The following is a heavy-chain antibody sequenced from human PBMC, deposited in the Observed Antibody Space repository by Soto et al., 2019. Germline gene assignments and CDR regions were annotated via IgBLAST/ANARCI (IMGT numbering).Heavy chain of an antibody. CDR2: ISFEGSHK. CDR1: GFTFSSYG. D-gene: IGHD5-12*01. J-gene: IGHJ4*02. V-gene: IGHV3-30*18. CDR3: AKTILVATMPPYDFEY. Sequence: QVQLVESGGAVVQPGRSLRLSCAASGFTFSSYGMHWVRQAPGKGLEWVAFISFEGSHKFYADSVEGRFTISRDNSENTLYLQMNSLSAEDAAVYYCAKTILVATMPPYDFEYWGQGTLGSVSS.